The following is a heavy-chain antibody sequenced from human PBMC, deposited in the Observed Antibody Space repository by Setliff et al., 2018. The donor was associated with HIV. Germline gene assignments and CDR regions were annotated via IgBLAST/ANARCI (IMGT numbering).Heavy chain of an antibody. Sequence: TSETLSLTCTVSGGSISNYYWSWIRQSPGRALEWIGYIYSSGSTIYNPSLKSRVTIELATPKIQIFLKLTSVTAADTAVYHCARGDRGGGYNYAYYYSMDVWGKGTTVTVSS. V-gene: IGHV4-59*12. D-gene: IGHD5-18*01. CDR2: IYSSGST. CDR3: ARGDRGGGYNYAYYYSMDV. CDR1: GGSISNYY. J-gene: IGHJ6*03.